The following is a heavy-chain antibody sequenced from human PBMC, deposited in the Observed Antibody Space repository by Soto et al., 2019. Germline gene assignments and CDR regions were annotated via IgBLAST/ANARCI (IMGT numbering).Heavy chain of an antibody. J-gene: IGHJ4*02. V-gene: IGHV3-43*01. CDR2: ITWDAGSA. CDR3: AKEKDRIFDY. Sequence: GGSLRLSCAGSGFTFDDHTMHWVRQAPGKGLEWVSLITWDAGSAFYADSVRGRFTISRDNRKNSLYLQMNSLRTEDSALYYCAKEKDRIFDYWGRETPVTVSS. CDR1: GFTFDDHT.